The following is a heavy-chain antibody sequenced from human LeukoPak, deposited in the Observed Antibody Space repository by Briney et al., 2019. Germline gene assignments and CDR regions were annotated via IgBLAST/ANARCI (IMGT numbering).Heavy chain of an antibody. J-gene: IGHJ4*02. CDR3: ARVVSYYDSSGYHYYFDY. CDR1: GGSISSYY. D-gene: IGHD3-22*01. V-gene: IGHV4-59*01. Sequence: PAETLSLTCTVSGGSISSYYWSWIRQPPGKGLEWIGYIYYSGSTNYNPSLKSRVTISVDTSKNQFSLKLSSVTAADTAVYYCARVVSYYDSSGYHYYFDYWGQGTLVTVSS. CDR2: IYYSGST.